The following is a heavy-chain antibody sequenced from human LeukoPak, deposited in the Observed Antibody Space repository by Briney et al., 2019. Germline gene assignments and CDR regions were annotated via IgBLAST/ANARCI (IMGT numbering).Heavy chain of an antibody. CDR2: ISTSSSYI. D-gene: IGHD5-24*01. CDR1: GFTFSSYS. Sequence: GGSLRLFCAASGFTFSSYSMNWVRQAPGKGLEWVSLISTSSSYIYYADSVKGRFTISRDNAKNSLYLQMDSLRAEDTAVYYCARTEMGYYYYYMDVWGKGTTVTISS. V-gene: IGHV3-21*01. CDR3: ARTEMGYYYYYMDV. J-gene: IGHJ6*03.